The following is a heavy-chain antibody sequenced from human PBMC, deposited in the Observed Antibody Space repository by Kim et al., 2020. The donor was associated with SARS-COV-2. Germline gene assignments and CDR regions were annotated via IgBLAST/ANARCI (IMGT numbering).Heavy chain of an antibody. Sequence: GGSLRLSCAASGFTFSSYGMHWVRQAPGKGLEWVAVISYDGSNKYYADSVKGRFTISRDNSKNTLYLQMNSLRAEDTAVYYCARASMVRGVIINPPDYWGQGTLVTVSS. J-gene: IGHJ4*02. CDR2: ISYDGSNK. D-gene: IGHD3-10*01. V-gene: IGHV3-33*05. CDR3: ARASMVRGVIINPPDY. CDR1: GFTFSSYG.